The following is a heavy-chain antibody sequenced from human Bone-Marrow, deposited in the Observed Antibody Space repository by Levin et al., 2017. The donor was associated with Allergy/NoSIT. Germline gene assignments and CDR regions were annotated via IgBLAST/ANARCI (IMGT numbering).Heavy chain of an antibody. J-gene: IGHJ5*02. CDR3: ARVIASGIDT. CDR1: GESISSGGYS. D-gene: IGHD3-10*01. V-gene: IGHV4-30-2*01. Sequence: SETLSLTCGVSGESISSGGYSWSCIRQPPGKGLEWIAYIYQSGTTYHNPSLKSRVTMSLDMSKNQFSLKLSSVTAADTAVYYCARVIASGIDTWGQGTLVTVSS. CDR2: IYQSGTT.